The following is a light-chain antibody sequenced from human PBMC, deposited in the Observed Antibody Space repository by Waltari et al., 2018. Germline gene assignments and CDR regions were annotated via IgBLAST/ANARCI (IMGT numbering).Light chain of an antibody. CDR2: EDS. V-gene: IGLV1-51*02. CDR1: SSNIGNNY. Sequence: QSVLTQPPSVSAAPGQRVTISCSGGSSNIGNNYVSCYRQFPGTAPKLLIYEDSERASGIPGRFSGSKSGTSATLDITGLQAGDEADYYCGTWDSSLSGAVFGGGTHLTVL. J-gene: IGLJ7*01. CDR3: GTWDSSLSGAV.